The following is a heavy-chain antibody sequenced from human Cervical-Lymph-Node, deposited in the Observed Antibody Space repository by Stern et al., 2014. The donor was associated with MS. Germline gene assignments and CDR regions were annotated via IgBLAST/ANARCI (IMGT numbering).Heavy chain of an antibody. CDR1: GFTFSTYW. V-gene: IGHV3-74*02. D-gene: IGHD2-15*01. Sequence: EVQLVESGGGLLQPGGSLRLSCGASGFTFSTYWMHWVRQGPGKGLEWVSRINSGGSSTSYTDSVRGRFTISRDNAKNTVDLQMTSLRAEDTAVYYCARSSGASGDAMDVWGQGTTVTVSS. CDR3: ARSSGASGDAMDV. J-gene: IGHJ6*02. CDR2: INSGGSST.